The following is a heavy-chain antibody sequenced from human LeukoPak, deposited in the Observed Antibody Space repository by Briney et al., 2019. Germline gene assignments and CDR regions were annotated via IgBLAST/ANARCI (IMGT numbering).Heavy chain of an antibody. D-gene: IGHD3-22*01. CDR2: ISSSGSTI. CDR3: ARVGYYDSSGF. V-gene: IGHV3-48*03. Sequence: GGSLRLSCAASGFIFSSCEMNWVRQAPGKGLEWISYISSSGSTIYYADSVKGRFTISRDNAENSLYLQMNSLRAEDTAVYYCARVGYYDSSGFWGQGTLVTVSS. J-gene: IGHJ4*02. CDR1: GFIFSSCE.